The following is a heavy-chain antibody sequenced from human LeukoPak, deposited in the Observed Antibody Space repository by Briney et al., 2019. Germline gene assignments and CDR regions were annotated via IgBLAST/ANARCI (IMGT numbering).Heavy chain of an antibody. Sequence: GGSLRLSCAASGFTVSSNYMNWVRQAPGKGLEWVSVIYGGGNIYYADSMKGRFTISRDNSKNTLYLQMNSLRAEDTAVYYCARGAGYNYPYYFDYWGQGTLVTVSS. D-gene: IGHD5-24*01. CDR2: IYGGGNI. V-gene: IGHV3-53*01. CDR1: GFTVSSNY. CDR3: ARGAGYNYPYYFDY. J-gene: IGHJ4*02.